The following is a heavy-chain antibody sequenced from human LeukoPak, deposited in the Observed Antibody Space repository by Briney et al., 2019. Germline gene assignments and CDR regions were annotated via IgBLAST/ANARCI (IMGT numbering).Heavy chain of an antibody. D-gene: IGHD3-10*01. V-gene: IGHV4-34*01. CDR1: GGSFSGDY. CDR3: ARGLDRGIMHPGFDP. CDR2: IDHSGST. Sequence: SETLSLTCAVYGGSFSGDYWNWIRQPPGKGLEWIGEIDHSGSTTYNPSLKSRVTISVDTSKNQFSLKLSSVTAADTAVYYCARGLDRGIMHPGFDPWGQGTLVTVSS. J-gene: IGHJ5*02.